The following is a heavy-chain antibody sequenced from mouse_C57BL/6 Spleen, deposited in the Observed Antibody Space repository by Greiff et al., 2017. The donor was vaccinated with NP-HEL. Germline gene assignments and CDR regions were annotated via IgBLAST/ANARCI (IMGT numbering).Heavy chain of an antibody. CDR2: IDPSDSYT. CDR1: GYTFTSYW. D-gene: IGHD3-2*02. V-gene: IGHV1-50*01. Sequence: VKLQESGAELVKPGASVKLSCKASGYTFTSYWMQWVKQRPGQGLEWIGEIDPSDSYTNYNQKFKGKATLTVDTSSSTAYMQLSSLTSEDSAVYYGARTAHATWGDYWGQGTSVTVAS. CDR3: ARTAHATWGDY. J-gene: IGHJ4*01.